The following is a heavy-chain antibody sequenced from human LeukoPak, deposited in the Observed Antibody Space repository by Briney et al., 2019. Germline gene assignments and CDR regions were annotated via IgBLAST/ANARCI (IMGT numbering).Heavy chain of an antibody. D-gene: IGHD6-19*01. CDR3: ARIMSVAAGSGWFDP. CDR1: GGSLSGYY. CDR2: IHTSGST. V-gene: IGHV4-4*07. J-gene: IGHJ5*02. Sequence: SETLSLTCSVSGGSLSGYYWTWIRQPAGKGLEWIGRIHTSGSTTYRPSLKSRVSMSIDTSKSQFTLRLRSVTTADTAVYYCARIMSVAAGSGWFDPWGQGILVTVSS.